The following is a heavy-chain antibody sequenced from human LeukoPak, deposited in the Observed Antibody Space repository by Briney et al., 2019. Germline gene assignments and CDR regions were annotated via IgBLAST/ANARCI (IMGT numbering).Heavy chain of an antibody. Sequence: SETLSLTCTVSGGSISSYYWSWIRQPPGKGLEWIGYIYSSGSTNYNPSLESRVTISVDTSKNQFSLNLISVTAADTAVYYCARASSYTGHLGWWGQGTLVTVSS. J-gene: IGHJ4*02. CDR2: IYSSGST. CDR3: ARASSYTGHLGW. V-gene: IGHV4-59*08. D-gene: IGHD6-19*01. CDR1: GGSISSYY.